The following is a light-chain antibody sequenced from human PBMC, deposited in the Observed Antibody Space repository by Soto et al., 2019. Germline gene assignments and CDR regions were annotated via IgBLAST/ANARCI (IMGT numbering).Light chain of an antibody. CDR1: SSAVGAFNY. J-gene: IGLJ2*01. CDR3: SSYTTSSTVV. V-gene: IGLV2-14*03. Sequence: QSALTQPASVSGSPGQSISISCTGTSSAVGAFNYVTWYQHPPSKVPQLLIYDVNNRPSGVSNRFSGSKSGNTASLTISGLQVEDEADYYCSSYTTSSTVVFGGGTKVTVL. CDR2: DVN.